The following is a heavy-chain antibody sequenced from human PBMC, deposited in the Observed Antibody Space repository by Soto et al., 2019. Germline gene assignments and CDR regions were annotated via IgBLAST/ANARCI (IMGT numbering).Heavy chain of an antibody. D-gene: IGHD3-22*01. CDR3: AILSGDSSGYYWVYGMDV. J-gene: IGHJ6*02. CDR1: GYSFTCYW. CDR2: IDPSDSYT. V-gene: IGHV5-10-1*01. Sequence: PGESLKISCKGSGYSFTCYWISWVRQMPGKGLEWMGRIDPSDSYTNYSPSFQGHVTISADKSISTAYLQWSSLKASDTAMYYCAILSGDSSGYYWVYGMDVWGQGTTVTVSS.